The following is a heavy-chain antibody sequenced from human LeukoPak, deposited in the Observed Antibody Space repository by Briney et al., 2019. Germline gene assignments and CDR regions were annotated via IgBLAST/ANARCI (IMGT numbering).Heavy chain of an antibody. D-gene: IGHD6-19*01. CDR1: GYTFTSYD. Sequence: ASVKVSCKASGYTFTSYDINWVRQATGQGLEWMGWMNPNSGNTGYAQKFQGRVTMTRDTSTSTVYMELSSLRSEDTAVYYCARDHRIAVAEYYFDYWGQGTLVTVSS. V-gene: IGHV1-8*01. CDR2: MNPNSGNT. J-gene: IGHJ4*02. CDR3: ARDHRIAVAEYYFDY.